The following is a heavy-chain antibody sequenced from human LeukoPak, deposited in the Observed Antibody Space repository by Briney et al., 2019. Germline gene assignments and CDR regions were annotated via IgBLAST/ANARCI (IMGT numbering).Heavy chain of an antibody. CDR1: GFTFGDYA. V-gene: IGHV3-49*04. CDR3: TRDTPRGKTSGY. CDR2: IRSKAYGGTT. Sequence: PGGSLRLSRTASGFTFGDYAMTWVRQAPGKGLEWVGFIRSKAYGGTTEYAASVKGRFTISRDDSKSIAYLQMNSLKTEDTAVYYCTRDTPRGKTSGYWGQGTLVTVSS. J-gene: IGHJ4*02.